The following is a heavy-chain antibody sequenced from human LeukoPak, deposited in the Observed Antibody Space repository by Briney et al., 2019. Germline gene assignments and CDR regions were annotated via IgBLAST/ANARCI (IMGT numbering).Heavy chain of an antibody. J-gene: IGHJ4*02. CDR3: ARGGRRNNWNNFDY. V-gene: IGHV4-34*01. Sequence: SETLSLTCAVYGGSFSGYYWSWIRQPPGKGLEWIGEINHSGSTNYNPSLKSRVTISVDTSKNQFSLKLNSVTAADTAVYYCARGGRRNNWNNFDYWGQGTLVTVSS. CDR1: GGSFSGYY. CDR2: INHSGST. D-gene: IGHD1/OR15-1a*01.